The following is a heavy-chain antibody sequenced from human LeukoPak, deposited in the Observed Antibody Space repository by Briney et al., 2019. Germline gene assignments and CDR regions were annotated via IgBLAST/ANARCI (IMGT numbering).Heavy chain of an antibody. CDR1: GFIVNNNY. V-gene: IGHV3-53*01. J-gene: IGHJ4*02. CDR3: ARMTDSAGWYFDY. Sequence: GGSLRLSCAASGFIVNNNYMSWVRQAPGKGLEWVSVIYSGGTTHYADSVKGRFTISRDISKNTLYLQMNSLRVEDTAVYYCARMTDSAGWYFDYWGQGTLLNVSS. CDR2: IYSGGTT. D-gene: IGHD3-22*01.